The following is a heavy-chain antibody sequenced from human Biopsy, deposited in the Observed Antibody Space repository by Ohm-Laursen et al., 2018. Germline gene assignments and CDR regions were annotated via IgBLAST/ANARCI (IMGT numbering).Heavy chain of an antibody. J-gene: IGHJ5*02. CDR3: AREPRIAAVAYFDP. V-gene: IGHV4-59*12. Sequence: SETLSLTCTVSGGSLSGYFWSWIRQPPGKGLEWIGHNQNSGSTNYNPSLKSRVTMSVDTSKNQFSLILSSMTAADTAVYYCAREPRIAAVAYFDPWGQGTLVTVSS. CDR1: GGSLSGYF. D-gene: IGHD6-13*01. CDR2: NQNSGST.